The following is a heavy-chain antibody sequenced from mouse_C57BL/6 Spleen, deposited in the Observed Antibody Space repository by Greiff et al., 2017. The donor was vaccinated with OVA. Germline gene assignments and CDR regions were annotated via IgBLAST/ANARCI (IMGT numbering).Heavy chain of an antibody. Sequence: EVQLQQSGPELVKPGASVKISCKASGYSFTGYYMNWVKQSPEKSLEWIGEINPSTGGTTYNQKCKAKATLTVDKSSSTAYMQLKSLTSEDSAVYYCARAGGNYPYYYAMDYWGQGTSVTVSS. V-gene: IGHV1-42*01. CDR1: GYSFTGYY. D-gene: IGHD2-1*01. CDR2: INPSTGGT. CDR3: ARAGGNYPYYYAMDY. J-gene: IGHJ4*01.